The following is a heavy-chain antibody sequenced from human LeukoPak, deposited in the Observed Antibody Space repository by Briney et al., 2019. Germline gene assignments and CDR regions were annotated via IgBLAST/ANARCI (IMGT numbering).Heavy chain of an antibody. D-gene: IGHD6-19*01. CDR1: GYTFIGYY. CDR2: INPNSGGT. V-gene: IGHV1-2*02. J-gene: IGHJ4*02. Sequence: ASVKVSCRASGYTFIGYYMHWVRQAPGQGLEWMGWINPNSGGTKYAQKFQGRVTMTRDTSISTGYMELSRLRSDDTAVYYCARTVAGTGASFDYWGQGTLVTVSS. CDR3: ARTVAGTGASFDY.